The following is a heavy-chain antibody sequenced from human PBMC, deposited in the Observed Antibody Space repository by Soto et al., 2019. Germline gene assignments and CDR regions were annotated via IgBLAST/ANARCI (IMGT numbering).Heavy chain of an antibody. CDR1: GISLSTDAVG. V-gene: IGHV2-5*02. CDR2: IYWDDDK. J-gene: IGHJ3*02. Sequence: QITLEESGPTLVKPTQTLTLTCTFSGISLSTDAVGVAWIRQPRGKALEWLALIYWDDDKRYSPSLKSRLTIIKDTSKNQVVLTMTNMDPVDTATYYCAHRGEVATIISDAFDIWGPGTAVTVSS. D-gene: IGHD5-12*01. CDR3: AHRGEVATIISDAFDI.